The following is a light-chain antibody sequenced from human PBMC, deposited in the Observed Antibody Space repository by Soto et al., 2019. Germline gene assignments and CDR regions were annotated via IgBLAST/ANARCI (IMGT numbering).Light chain of an antibody. CDR1: SSDVGGYNY. Sequence: QSALTQPRSVSGSPGQSITISCTGTSSDVGGYNYVSWYRQHPGKAPKLMIYDVSKRPSGLPARFSGSKSGNTASLTISGLQAEDEADYYCCSYAGSYTHYVFGTGTKLTVL. CDR2: DVS. V-gene: IGLV2-11*01. CDR3: CSYAGSYTHYV. J-gene: IGLJ1*01.